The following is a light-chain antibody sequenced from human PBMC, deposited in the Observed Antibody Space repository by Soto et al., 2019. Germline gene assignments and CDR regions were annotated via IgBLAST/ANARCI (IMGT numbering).Light chain of an antibody. CDR1: QDISNF. CDR3: QQYDNLPPFT. V-gene: IGKV1-33*01. CDR2: DAS. Sequence: DIQMTQSPSSLSASVGDRVTITCQASQDISNFLNWYQQKPGTAPNLLLYDASNLETGVPSRFSGSGSGTDFTFTISSLQPEEIATYYCQQYDNLPPFTFGPGTKVDIK. J-gene: IGKJ3*01.